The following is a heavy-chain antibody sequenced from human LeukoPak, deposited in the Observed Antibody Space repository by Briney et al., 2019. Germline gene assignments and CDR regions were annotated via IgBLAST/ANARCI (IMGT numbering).Heavy chain of an antibody. CDR2: INGGGNTT. Sequence: GGSLRLSCAASGFAFSSFAMGRVRQSPGKGLEWLSTINGGGNTTFYADSVKGRFTISRDNSKNTLYLHMDGLRPDDTAIYYCTKDLHFEVAVADYYYFYMDVWGRGTAVSVSS. CDR1: GFAFSSFA. CDR3: TKDLHFEVAVADYYYFYMDV. V-gene: IGHV3-23*01. J-gene: IGHJ6*03. D-gene: IGHD6-19*01.